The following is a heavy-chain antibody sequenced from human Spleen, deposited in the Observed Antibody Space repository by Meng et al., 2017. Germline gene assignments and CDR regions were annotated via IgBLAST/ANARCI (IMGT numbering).Heavy chain of an antibody. CDR2: IYWDDDE. J-gene: IGHJ4*02. CDR1: GFSLRSSREG. D-gene: IGHD3-10*01. CDR3: ARAYGSGSYYYTPVFNY. Sequence: QITLKESGPTLVKPTQTLTLTCTFSGFSLRSSREGVGWIRQPPGKALEWLALIYWDDDERYSPSLKSRLTITKDTSKNRVVLTMANMDPVDTATYFCARAYGSGSYYYTPVFNYWGQGTLVTVSS. V-gene: IGHV2-5*02.